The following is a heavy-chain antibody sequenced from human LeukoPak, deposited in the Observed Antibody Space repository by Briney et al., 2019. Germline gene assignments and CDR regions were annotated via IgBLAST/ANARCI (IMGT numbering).Heavy chain of an antibody. V-gene: IGHV3-23*01. CDR2: INANSGTT. CDR1: GFAFSFYA. CDR3: GKDLHFYVAMDV. J-gene: IGHJ6*02. Sequence: GGSLRLSCAASGFAFSFYAMSWLRQPPGKGLEWVSTINANSGTTSYAASVRGRFAISRENSKSTLHLQMNSLRAEDTALYYCGKDLHFYVAMDVWGQGTTVTVSS. D-gene: IGHD2/OR15-2a*01.